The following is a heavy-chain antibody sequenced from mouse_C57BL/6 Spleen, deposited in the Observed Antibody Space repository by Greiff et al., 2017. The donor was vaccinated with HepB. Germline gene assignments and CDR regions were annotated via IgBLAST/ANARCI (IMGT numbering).Heavy chain of an antibody. CDR1: GYTFTSYW. CDR2: IDPSDSET. CDR3: ARGGAGKVFDY. V-gene: IGHV1-52*01. D-gene: IGHD3-3*01. Sequence: QVQLQQPGAELVRPGSSVKLSCKASGYTFTSYWMHWVKQRPIQGLEWIGNIDPSDSETHYNQKFKDKATLTVDKSSSTAYMQLSSLTSEDSAVYYCARGGAGKVFDYWGQGTTLTVSS. J-gene: IGHJ2*01.